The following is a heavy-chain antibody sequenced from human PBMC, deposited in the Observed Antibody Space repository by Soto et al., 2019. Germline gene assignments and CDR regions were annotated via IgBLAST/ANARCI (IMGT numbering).Heavy chain of an antibody. CDR3: AKDGYYGSGSYRFYYYYYMDV. V-gene: IGHV3-30*18. D-gene: IGHD3-10*01. CDR1: GFTFSSYG. Sequence: GSLRLSCTASGFTFSSYGMHWVRQAPGKGLEWVAVISYDGSNKYYADSVKGRFTISRDNSKNTLYLQMNSLRAEDTAVYYCAKDGYYGSGSYRFYYYYYMDVWGKGTTVTVSS. CDR2: ISYDGSNK. J-gene: IGHJ6*03.